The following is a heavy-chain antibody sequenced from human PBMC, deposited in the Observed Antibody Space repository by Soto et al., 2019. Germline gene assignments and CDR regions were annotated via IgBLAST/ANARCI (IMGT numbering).Heavy chain of an antibody. CDR1: GGSISSGGYY. J-gene: IGHJ4*02. Sequence: SETLSLTCTVSGGSISSGGYYWSWIRQHPGKGLEWIGYIYYSGSTYYNPSLKSRVTISVDTSKNQFSLKLGSVTAADTAVYYCARDLMRCYSSSCSDFFDYWGQGTRVTVSS. V-gene: IGHV4-31*03. CDR2: IYYSGST. D-gene: IGHD6-13*01. CDR3: ARDLMRCYSSSCSDFFDY.